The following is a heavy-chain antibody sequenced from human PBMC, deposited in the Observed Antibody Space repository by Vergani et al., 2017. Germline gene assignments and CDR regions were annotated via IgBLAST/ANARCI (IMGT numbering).Heavy chain of an antibody. CDR3: AGRQQQLANDAFDI. Sequence: QVQLVQSGAEVKKPGASVKVSCKASGYTFTGYYMHWVRQAPGQGLEWMGWINPNSGATNYAQKFQGRVTMTRDTSISTAYMELSRLRSDETAVYYCAGRQQQLANDAFDIWGQGTMVTVSS. CDR2: INPNSGAT. V-gene: IGHV1-2*02. CDR1: GYTFTGYY. D-gene: IGHD6-13*01. J-gene: IGHJ3*02.